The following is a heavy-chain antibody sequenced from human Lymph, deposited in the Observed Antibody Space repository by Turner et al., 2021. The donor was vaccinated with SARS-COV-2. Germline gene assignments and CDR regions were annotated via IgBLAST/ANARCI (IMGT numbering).Heavy chain of an antibody. J-gene: IGHJ4*02. CDR3: ARDSSGSGTLDY. V-gene: IGHV3-30-3*01. Sequence: QVQLVESGGGVVQPGRSLRPSCAASGFTFNHYPMHWVRQAPGKGLEWVAVISYDGSNKYYADSVKGRFTISRDNSKNTLYLKMNSLRAEDTAVYYCARDSSGSGTLDYWGQGTLVTVSS. CDR1: GFTFNHYP. CDR2: ISYDGSNK. D-gene: IGHD3-10*01.